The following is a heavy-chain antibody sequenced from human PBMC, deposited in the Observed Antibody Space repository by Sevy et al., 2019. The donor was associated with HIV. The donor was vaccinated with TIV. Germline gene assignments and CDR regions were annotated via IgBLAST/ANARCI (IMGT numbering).Heavy chain of an antibody. CDR1: GFIFRNFG. Sequence: GGSLRLSCAASGFIFRNFGMHWVRQAPGKGLEWLALISFDGDSKYYGDSVKGRFTISRDNSKNTLYLQMNSLRVEDTAVYYCAKRGGHDTSGYVSYYYYGMDVWGQGTTVTVSS. D-gene: IGHD3-22*01. V-gene: IGHV3-30*18. J-gene: IGHJ6*02. CDR2: ISFDGDSK. CDR3: AKRGGHDTSGYVSYYYYGMDV.